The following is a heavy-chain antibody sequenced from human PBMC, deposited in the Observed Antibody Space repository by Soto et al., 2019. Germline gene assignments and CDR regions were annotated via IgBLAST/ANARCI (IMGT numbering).Heavy chain of an antibody. J-gene: IGHJ6*02. V-gene: IGHV5-10-1*01. CDR1: GYSFTSYW. Sequence: GESLKISCKGSGYSFTSYWISWVRQMPGKGLEWMGRIDPSDSYTNYSPSFQGHVTISADKSISTAYLQWSSLKASDTAMYYCARSYYYDSSGYRANYYYYYGMYVWGQGTTVTVSS. CDR3: ARSYYYDSSGYRANYYYYYGMYV. CDR2: IDPSDSYT. D-gene: IGHD3-22*01.